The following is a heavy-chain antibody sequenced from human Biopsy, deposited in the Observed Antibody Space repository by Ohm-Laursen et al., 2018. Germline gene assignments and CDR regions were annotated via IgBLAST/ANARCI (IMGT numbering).Heavy chain of an antibody. Sequence: GSLSVTCTVSVGSISSYYWSGIRQPPGKGLEWIGYIYYTGSANYNPSLKSRVTISVDTSMNHLSLRLTSVTAADTAVYYCARHAPSYSGSYWRYFDLWGRGTLVTVSS. CDR2: IYYTGSA. CDR3: ARHAPSYSGSYWRYFDL. CDR1: VGSISSYY. J-gene: IGHJ2*01. V-gene: IGHV4-59*08. D-gene: IGHD1-26*01.